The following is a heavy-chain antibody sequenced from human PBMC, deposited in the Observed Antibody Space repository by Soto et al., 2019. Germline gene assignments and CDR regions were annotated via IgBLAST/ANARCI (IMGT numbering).Heavy chain of an antibody. CDR3: ARVEKVAHPFDY. V-gene: IGHV4-34*01. D-gene: IGHD5-12*01. Sequence: LSLTCAVYGGSFSGYYWGWIRQPPGKGLEWIGEINHSGSTNYNPSLKSRVTISVDTSKNQFSLKLSSVTAADTAVYYCARVEKVAHPFDYWGQGTLVTVSS. J-gene: IGHJ4*02. CDR1: GGSFSGYY. CDR2: INHSGST.